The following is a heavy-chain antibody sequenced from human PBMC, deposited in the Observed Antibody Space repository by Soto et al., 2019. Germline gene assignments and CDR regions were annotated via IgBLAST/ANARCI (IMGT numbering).Heavy chain of an antibody. CDR1: GGSISSYY. CDR3: ARLTEYSSSFWSGPFDY. D-gene: IGHD6-6*01. CDR2: IYYSGST. J-gene: IGHJ4*02. V-gene: IGHV4-59*01. Sequence: SETLSLTCTVSGGSISSYYWSWIRQPPGKGLEWIGYIYYSGSTNYNPSLKSRVTISVYTSKNQFSLKLSSVTAADTAVYYCARLTEYSSSFWSGPFDYWGQGTLVTVSS.